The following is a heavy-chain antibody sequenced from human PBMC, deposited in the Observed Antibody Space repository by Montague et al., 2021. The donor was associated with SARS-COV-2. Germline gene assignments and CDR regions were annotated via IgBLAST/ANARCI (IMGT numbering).Heavy chain of an antibody. CDR1: GFTFGRYS. D-gene: IGHD6-6*01. V-gene: IGHV3-48*02. J-gene: IGHJ6*02. Sequence: SLRLSCAASGFTFGRYSLNWVRQAPGKGLEWISYIESASITYYAYSVRGRFTVSRDNAKDSLYLQMDSLRDDDTAVYYCAREGLSSSSVWAAHYGMDVWGQGTTVIVSS. CDR3: AREGLSSSSVWAAHYGMDV. CDR2: IESASIT.